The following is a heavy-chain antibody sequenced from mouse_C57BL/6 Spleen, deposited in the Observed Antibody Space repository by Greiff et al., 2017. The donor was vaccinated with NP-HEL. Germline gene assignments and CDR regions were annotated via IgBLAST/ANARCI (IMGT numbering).Heavy chain of an antibody. CDR2: IRSKSNNYAT. D-gene: IGHD1-1*01. V-gene: IGHV10-1*01. J-gene: IGHJ2*01. CDR1: GFSFNTYA. Sequence: EVHLVESGGGLVQPKGSLKLSCAASGFSFNTYAMNWVRQAPGKGLEWVARIRSKSNNYATYYADSVKDRFTISRDDSESMLYLQMNNLKTEDTAMYYCVRGTTVVGFDYWGQGTTLTVSS. CDR3: VRGTTVVGFDY.